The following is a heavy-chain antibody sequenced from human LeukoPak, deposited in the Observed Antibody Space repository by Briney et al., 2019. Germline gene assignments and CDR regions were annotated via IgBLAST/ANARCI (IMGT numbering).Heavy chain of an antibody. D-gene: IGHD3-10*01. V-gene: IGHV1-2*06. CDR3: ARGHMVRGVITIFDY. CDR1: GYTFTGYY. CDR2: INPNSGGT. Sequence: ASVKVSCKASGYTFTGYYMHWVRQAPGQGLEWMGRINPNSGGTNYAQKFQGRVTMTRDTSISTAYMELGRLRSDDTAVYYCARGHMVRGVITIFDYWGQGTLVTVSS. J-gene: IGHJ4*02.